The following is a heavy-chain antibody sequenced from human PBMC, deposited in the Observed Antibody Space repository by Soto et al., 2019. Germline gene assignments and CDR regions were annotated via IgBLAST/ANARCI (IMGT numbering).Heavy chain of an antibody. Sequence: GASVKVSCKASGGTFSSYAISWVRQAPGQGLEWMGGIIPIFGTANYTQKFQGRVTITADESTSTAYMELSSLRSEDTAVYYCARAEPPGIAVAGYFDYWGQGTLVTVSS. D-gene: IGHD6-19*01. J-gene: IGHJ4*02. CDR1: GGTFSSYA. CDR3: ARAEPPGIAVAGYFDY. V-gene: IGHV1-69*13. CDR2: IIPIFGTA.